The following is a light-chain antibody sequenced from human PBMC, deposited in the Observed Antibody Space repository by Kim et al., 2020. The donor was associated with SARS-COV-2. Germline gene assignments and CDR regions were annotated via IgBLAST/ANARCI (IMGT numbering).Light chain of an antibody. V-gene: IGLV3-19*01. Sequence: SSELTQDPAVSVALGQTVRITCQGDSLRSYYASWNQQKPGQAPVLVIYGKNNRPSGIPDRFSGSSPGNTASLTITGAQAEDEADYYCQSRDSSDKVVFGGGTQLTVL. J-gene: IGLJ2*01. CDR1: SLRSYY. CDR2: GKN. CDR3: QSRDSSDKVV.